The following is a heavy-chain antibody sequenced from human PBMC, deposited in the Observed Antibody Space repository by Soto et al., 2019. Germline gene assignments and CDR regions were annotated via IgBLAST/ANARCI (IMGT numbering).Heavy chain of an antibody. Sequence: GGSLRLSCAASGFTFSSYAMAWVRQAPGKGLEWVSALSGGGGSTYYADSVKGRFTISRDDSKNTAYLQMNSLKTEDTAVYYYTSVSPLTDAYYYYGMDVWGQGTTVTVSS. D-gene: IGHD3-22*01. CDR3: TSVSPLTDAYYYYGMDV. J-gene: IGHJ6*02. CDR2: LSGGGGST. CDR1: GFTFSSYA. V-gene: IGHV3-23*01.